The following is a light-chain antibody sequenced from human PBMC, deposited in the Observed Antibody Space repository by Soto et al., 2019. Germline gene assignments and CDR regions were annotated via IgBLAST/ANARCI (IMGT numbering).Light chain of an antibody. CDR1: EDISSY. CDR2: AAS. CDR3: QQFKNYPIT. Sequence: IQLPQSPSSLSASVGDRFTFTCRASEDISSYLVWYQQKPGAAPKLLIYAASALHSGVPSRFSGSGSGTDFTLTISSPHPEDFAVYFCQQFKNYPITFGQGTRLEIK. V-gene: IGKV1-9*01. J-gene: IGKJ5*01.